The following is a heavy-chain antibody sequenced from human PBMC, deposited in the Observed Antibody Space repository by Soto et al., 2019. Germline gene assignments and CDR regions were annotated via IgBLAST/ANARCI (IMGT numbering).Heavy chain of an antibody. CDR1: GGSITSSSFY. CDR2: IFHTGAT. J-gene: IGHJ4*02. Sequence: LSLTCTVSGGSITSSSFYWGWIRQPPGKGLEWIGHIFHTGATYYNPTLKSRLRMSVDTSKNQFSLNLSSVTATDTAVYYCARRRIVPTTNFDYWGQGTLVTVSS. CDR3: ARRRIVPTTNFDY. D-gene: IGHD1-26*01. V-gene: IGHV4-39*01.